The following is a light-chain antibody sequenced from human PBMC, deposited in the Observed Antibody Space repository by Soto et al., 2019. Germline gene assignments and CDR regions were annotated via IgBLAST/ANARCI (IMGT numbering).Light chain of an antibody. J-gene: IGLJ1*01. CDR2: DVF. V-gene: IGLV2-14*01. CDR3: TSWTSTSTYV. CDR1: SSDVGGYNY. Sequence: QSALTQDASVSGSPGQSITISCTGTSSDVGGYNYVSWYQQHPGRAPKLIIYDVFTRPSGISHRFSGSKSGNTASLTIPALQAEDEADYYCTSWTSTSTYVFGSGTKVTVL.